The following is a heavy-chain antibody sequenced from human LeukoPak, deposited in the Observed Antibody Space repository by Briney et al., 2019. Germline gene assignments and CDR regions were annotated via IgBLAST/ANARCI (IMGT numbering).Heavy chain of an antibody. CDR3: ARMWAQQWLVKGHYYFDY. V-gene: IGHV4-59*08. D-gene: IGHD6-19*01. Sequence: PSETLSLTCTVSGGSISSYYWSWIRQPPGKGLEWIGYIYYSGSTNYNPSLKSRVTISVDTSKNQFSLKLSSVTAADTAVYYCARMWAQQWLVKGHYYFDYWGQGTLVTVSS. CDR1: GGSISSYY. J-gene: IGHJ4*02. CDR2: IYYSGST.